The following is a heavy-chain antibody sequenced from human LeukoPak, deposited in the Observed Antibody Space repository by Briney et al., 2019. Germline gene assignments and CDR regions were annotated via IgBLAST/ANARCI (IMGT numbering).Heavy chain of an antibody. V-gene: IGHV4-59*01. D-gene: IGHD3-3*01. CDR2: IYYSGST. CDR3: ARGLGDY. CDR1: GGSISSYY. J-gene: IGHJ4*02. Sequence: PSETLSLTCTVSGGSISSYYWSWIRQPPGKGLEWIGYIYYSGSTNYNPSLKSRVTMSVDTSKNQFSLKLSSVTAADTAVYYCARGLGDYWGQGTLVTVSS.